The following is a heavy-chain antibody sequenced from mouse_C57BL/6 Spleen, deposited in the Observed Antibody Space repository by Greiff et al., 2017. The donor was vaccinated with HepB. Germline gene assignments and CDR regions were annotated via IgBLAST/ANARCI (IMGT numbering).Heavy chain of an antibody. J-gene: IGHJ3*01. CDR2: IYPGDGDT. V-gene: IGHV1-80*01. CDR1: GYAFSSYW. D-gene: IGHD2-4*01. CDR3: ARSYDYGGWFAY. Sequence: QVQLKQSGAELVKPGASVKISCKASGYAFSSYWMNWVKQRPGKGLEWIGQIYPGDGDTNYNGKFKGKATLTADKSSSTAYMQLSSLTSEDSAVYFCARSYDYGGWFAYWGQGTLVTVSA.